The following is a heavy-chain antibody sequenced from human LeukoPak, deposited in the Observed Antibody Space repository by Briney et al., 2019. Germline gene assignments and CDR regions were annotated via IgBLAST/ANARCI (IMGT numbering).Heavy chain of an antibody. CDR2: INHSGST. V-gene: IGHV4-39*07. CDR1: GGSISSSSYY. CDR3: ARGRATGTSALVY. Sequence: PSETLSLTCTVSGGSISSSSYYWGWIRQPPRKGLEWIGEINHSGSTNYNPSLKSRVTISVDTSKNQFSLKLSSVTAADTAVYYCARGRATGTSALVYWGQGILVTVSS. D-gene: IGHD1/OR15-1a*01. J-gene: IGHJ4*02.